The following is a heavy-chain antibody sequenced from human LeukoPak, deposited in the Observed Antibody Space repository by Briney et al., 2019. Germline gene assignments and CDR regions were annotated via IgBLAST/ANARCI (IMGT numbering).Heavy chain of an antibody. CDR1: DDSITMYY. Sequence: SETLSLTCSVSDDSITMYYWTWIRQPPGKGLEWIGYVDHTGSTNFNPSLNGRVSISRDTTNNLFSLRLRFVTAADTAVYFCARGRVSSSTWYSTYYYYFYMDVWGKGTTVTVSS. V-gene: IGHV4-59*01. D-gene: IGHD1-1*01. CDR2: VDHTGST. J-gene: IGHJ6*03. CDR3: ARGRVSSSTWYSTYYYYFYMDV.